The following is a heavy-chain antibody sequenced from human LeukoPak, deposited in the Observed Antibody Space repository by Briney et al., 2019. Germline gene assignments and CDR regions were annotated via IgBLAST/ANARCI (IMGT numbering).Heavy chain of an antibody. J-gene: IGHJ3*02. Sequence: SETLSLTCTVSGGSISIYYWSWIRRPPGKGLEWIGYIYDSGSTNYNPSLKSRVTISVDTSKNQFSLKLSSVTAADTAVYYCASLTTAEAFDIWGQGTMVTVSS. CDR1: GGSISIYY. V-gene: IGHV4-59*01. D-gene: IGHD3-22*01. CDR2: IYDSGST. CDR3: ASLTTAEAFDI.